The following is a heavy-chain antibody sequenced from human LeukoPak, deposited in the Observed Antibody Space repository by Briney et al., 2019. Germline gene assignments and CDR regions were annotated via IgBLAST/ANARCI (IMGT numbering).Heavy chain of an antibody. CDR3: TTAGCSGGSCYGSYALDI. V-gene: IGHV3-15*01. CDR2: IKSKTDGGTT. D-gene: IGHD2-15*01. J-gene: IGHJ3*02. Sequence: GGSLRLSCAASGFTFSNAWMSWVRQAPGKGLEWVGRIKSKTDGGTTDYAAPVKGRFTISRDDSKNTLYLQMNSLKTEDTAVYYCTTAGCSGGSCYGSYALDIWGQGTMVTVSS. CDR1: GFTFSNAW.